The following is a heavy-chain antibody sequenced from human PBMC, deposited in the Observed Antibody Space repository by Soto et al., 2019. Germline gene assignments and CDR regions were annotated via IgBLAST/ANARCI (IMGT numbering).Heavy chain of an antibody. CDR3: AKYGSGTYYNVGLDGLDV. CDR1: GFTFSDYA. J-gene: IGHJ6*02. V-gene: IGHV3-23*01. Sequence: EVQLLESGGGLVQPGGSLRLSCVASGFTFSDYAMSWVRQAPGKGLKWVSAISGSGGGTYYADSVKGRFTISRDRSGNTMYLQMTSLTVEDTAVYYCAKYGSGTYYNVGLDGLDVWGQGTTVTISS. D-gene: IGHD3-10*01. CDR2: ISGSGGGT.